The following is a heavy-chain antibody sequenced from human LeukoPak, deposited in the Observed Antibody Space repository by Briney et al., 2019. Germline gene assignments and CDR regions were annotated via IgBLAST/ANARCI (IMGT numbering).Heavy chain of an antibody. V-gene: IGHV3-7*01. CDR3: ARGLGWFDR. D-gene: IGHD6-6*01. J-gene: IGHJ5*02. Sequence: PGESLRLSCAASGFTLSHYWMTWVRHAPGKGLEWVANIKQDGSEKYYVDSVKGRFTISRDNAKNSVYVQMNSLRAEDTALYYCARGLGWFDRWGQGTLVTVSS. CDR2: IKQDGSEK. CDR1: GFTLSHYW.